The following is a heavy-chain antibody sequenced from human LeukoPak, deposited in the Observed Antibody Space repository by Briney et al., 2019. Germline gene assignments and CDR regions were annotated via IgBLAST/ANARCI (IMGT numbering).Heavy chain of an antibody. Sequence: GGSLRLSCAASGFTFSSYGMSWVRQAPGKGLEWVSSISGSGVTTYYGDSVKGRFIISRDNSENTLYLQMSSLRAEDTADYFCAKGSGWYVPFDYWGQGTQVTVSS. CDR2: ISGSGVTT. CDR3: AKGSGWYVPFDY. D-gene: IGHD6-19*01. J-gene: IGHJ4*02. V-gene: IGHV3-23*01. CDR1: GFTFSSYG.